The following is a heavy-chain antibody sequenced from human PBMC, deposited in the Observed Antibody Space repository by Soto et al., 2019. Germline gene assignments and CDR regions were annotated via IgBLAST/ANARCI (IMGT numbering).Heavy chain of an antibody. V-gene: IGHV3-48*02. Sequence: EVQLVESGGGMVQPGWSLRVSCAAYGFTLSSYSMHWVRQAPGKGLEWVSYISGSGGTIYYADSVKGRFTISRDKSKNSLAVQMNSLRDEDTAVYFCARETGLRSSGWSYYFDFWGQGTRVTVSS. CDR2: ISGSGGTI. J-gene: IGHJ4*02. CDR3: ARETGLRSSGWSYYFDF. CDR1: GFTLSSYS. D-gene: IGHD6-19*01.